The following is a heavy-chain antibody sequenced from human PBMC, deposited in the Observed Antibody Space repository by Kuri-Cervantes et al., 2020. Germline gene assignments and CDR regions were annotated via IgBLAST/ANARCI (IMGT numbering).Heavy chain of an antibody. J-gene: IGHJ4*02. CDR1: GFTFSSYG. CDR3: ARDAGIAAAGHHYYFDY. CDR2: IWYDGSNK. D-gene: IGHD6-13*01. Sequence: LSLTCAASGFTFSSYGMHWVRQAPGKGLEWVAVIWYDGSNKYYADSVKGRFTISRDNSKNTLYLQMNSLRAEDTAVYYCARDAGIAAAGHHYYFDYWGQGTLVTVSS. V-gene: IGHV3-33*01.